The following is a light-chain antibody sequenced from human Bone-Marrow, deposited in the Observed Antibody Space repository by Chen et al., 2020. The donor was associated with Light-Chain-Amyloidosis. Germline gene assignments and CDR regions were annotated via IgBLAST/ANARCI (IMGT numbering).Light chain of an antibody. CDR3: QSYQGSSQGV. V-gene: IGLV6-57*01. CDR2: EDD. J-gene: IGLJ3*02. Sequence: NFMLTQPHSVSESPGKTVIISCTRSSGSIATNYVQWYQQRPGSSPTTVIYEDDQRPSGVPDRFSGASEGSSNSAPLTIAGLKTEEEADYYCQSYQGSSQGVFGGGTKLTVL. CDR1: SGSIATNY.